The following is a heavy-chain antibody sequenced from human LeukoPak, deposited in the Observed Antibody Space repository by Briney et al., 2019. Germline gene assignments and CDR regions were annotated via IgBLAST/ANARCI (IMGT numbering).Heavy chain of an antibody. V-gene: IGHV3-23*01. D-gene: IGHD3-22*01. CDR1: GFTFSGFA. J-gene: IGHJ4*02. Sequence: PGGSLRLSCSASGFTFSGFAMSWVRQAPGKGLEWVSSISGSGVSTYYADSVKGRFTISRDNSKNTLYLQMNSLRAEDTAVYYCAKDAYYYDSSGYYEDYWGQGTLVTVSS. CDR3: AKDAYYYDSSGYYEDY. CDR2: ISGSGVST.